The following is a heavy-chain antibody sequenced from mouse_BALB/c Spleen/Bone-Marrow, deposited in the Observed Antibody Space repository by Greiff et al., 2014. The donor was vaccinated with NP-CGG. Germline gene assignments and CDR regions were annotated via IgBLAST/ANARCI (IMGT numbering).Heavy chain of an antibody. CDR2: IYPGTGST. CDR1: GYTFTDYI. CDR3: ARRKNVWFAY. Sequence: VKLMESGPELMKPGASVKMSCKASGYTFTDYIISWVKQRVGQGLEWIREIYPGTGSTYYNENFKGKATLTADKSSNIAYMQLSSLTSEDSAVYFCARRKNVWFAYWGQGTLVTVSA. J-gene: IGHJ3*01. V-gene: IGHV1-77*01.